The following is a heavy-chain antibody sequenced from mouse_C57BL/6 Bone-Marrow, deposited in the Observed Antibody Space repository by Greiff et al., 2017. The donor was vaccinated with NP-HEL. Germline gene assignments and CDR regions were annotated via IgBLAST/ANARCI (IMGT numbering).Heavy chain of an antibody. CDR1: GYTFTSYW. CDR3: AREEEEPFAY. V-gene: IGHV1-69*01. CDR2: IDPSDSYT. Sequence: QVQLQQPGAELVMPGASVKLSCKASGYTFTSYWMHWVKQRPGQGLEWIGEIDPSDSYTNYNQKFKGQSTLTVDKSSSTAYMQLSSLTSEDSAVYYCAREEEEPFAYWGQGTLVTVSA. J-gene: IGHJ3*01.